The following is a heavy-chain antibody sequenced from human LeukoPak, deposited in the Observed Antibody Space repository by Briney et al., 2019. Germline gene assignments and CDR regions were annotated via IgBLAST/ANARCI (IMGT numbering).Heavy chain of an antibody. Sequence: GGSLRLSCAASGFTFSSYGMHWVRQAPGKGLEWVAFIRYDGSNKYYADSVKGRFTISRDNSKNTLYLQMNSLRAEDTAVYYCAKDLYDFWSGSLGYYFDYWGQGTLVTVSS. CDR3: AKDLYDFWSGSLGYYFDY. CDR2: IRYDGSNK. CDR1: GFTFSSYG. J-gene: IGHJ4*02. V-gene: IGHV3-30*02. D-gene: IGHD3-3*01.